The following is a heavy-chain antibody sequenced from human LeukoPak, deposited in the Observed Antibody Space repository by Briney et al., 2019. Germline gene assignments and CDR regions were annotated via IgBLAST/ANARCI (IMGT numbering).Heavy chain of an antibody. CDR1: GFTFSSYT. V-gene: IGHV3-21*01. D-gene: IGHD2-2*01. CDR2: ITSSSSYI. J-gene: IGHJ4*02. Sequence: GGSLRLSCAASGFTFSSYTMNWVRQAPGKGLEWVSSITSSSSYIYYADSVKGRFTISRDNAKNSLYLQMNSLRAEDTAVYYCARPYCSSTSCYAPHFDYWGQGTLVTVSS. CDR3: ARPYCSSTSCYAPHFDY.